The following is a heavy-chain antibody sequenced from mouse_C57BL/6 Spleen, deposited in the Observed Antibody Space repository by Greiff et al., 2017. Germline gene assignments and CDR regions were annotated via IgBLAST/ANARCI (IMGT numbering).Heavy chain of an antibody. CDR3: ARSWVYYDYDEYFDY. J-gene: IGHJ2*01. CDR2: IDPANGNT. D-gene: IGHD2-4*01. CDR1: GFNIKNTY. V-gene: IGHV14-3*01. Sequence: EVQVVESVAELVRPGASVKLSCTASGFNIKNTYMHWVKQRPEQGLEWIGRIDPANGNTKNAPKFQGKATITADTSSNTAYLQLSSLTSEDTAIYYCARSWVYYDYDEYFDYWGQGTTLTVAS.